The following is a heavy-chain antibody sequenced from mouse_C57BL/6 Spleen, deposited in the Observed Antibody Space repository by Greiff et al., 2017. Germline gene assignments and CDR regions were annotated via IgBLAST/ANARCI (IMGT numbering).Heavy chain of an antibody. J-gene: IGHJ4*01. CDR1: GFTFSSYA. V-gene: IGHV5-4*01. CDR2: ISDGGSYT. CDR3: ARDRGGYPYAMDY. Sequence: EVKLMESGGGLVKPGGSLKLSCAASGFTFSSYAMSWVRQTPEKRLEWVATISDGGSYTYYPDNVKGRFTISRDNAKNNLYLQMSHLKSEDTAMYYCARDRGGYPYAMDYWGQGTSVTVSS. D-gene: IGHD2-2*01.